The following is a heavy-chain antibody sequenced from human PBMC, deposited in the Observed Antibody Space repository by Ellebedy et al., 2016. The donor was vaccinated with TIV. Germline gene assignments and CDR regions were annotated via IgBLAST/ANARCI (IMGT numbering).Heavy chain of an antibody. Sequence: AASVKVSCKASGYTFTSYGISWVRQAPGQGLEWMGWTSASNGKTYYAQNLQGRVTMTTDTSTSTAYMELSSLRSEDTAVYYCARDRFTSSWYYGMDVWGQGTTVTVSS. CDR2: TSASNGKT. J-gene: IGHJ6*02. CDR3: ARDRFTSSWYYGMDV. V-gene: IGHV1-18*01. D-gene: IGHD6-13*01. CDR1: GYTFTSYG.